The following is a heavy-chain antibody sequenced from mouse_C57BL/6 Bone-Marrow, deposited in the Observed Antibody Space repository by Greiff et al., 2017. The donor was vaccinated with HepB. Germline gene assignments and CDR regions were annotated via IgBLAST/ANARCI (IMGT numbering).Heavy chain of an antibody. V-gene: IGHV5-6*01. CDR1: GFTFSSYG. CDR3: ARRYYGSSYEDYFDY. Sequence: DVHLVESGGDLVKPGGSLKLSCAASGFTFSSYGMSWVRQTPDKRLEWVATISSGGSYTYYPDSVKGRFTISRDNAKNTLYLQMSSLKSEDTAMYYCARRYYGSSYEDYFDYWGQGTTLTVSS. D-gene: IGHD1-1*01. J-gene: IGHJ2*01. CDR2: ISSGGSYT.